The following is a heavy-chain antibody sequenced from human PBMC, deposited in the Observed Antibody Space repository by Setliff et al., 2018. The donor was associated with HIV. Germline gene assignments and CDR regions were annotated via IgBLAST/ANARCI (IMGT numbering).Heavy chain of an antibody. V-gene: IGHV3-66*02. CDR1: GLTVSGNY. Sequence: GESLKISCTASGLTVSGNYMGWVRQAPGEGLVWVSLVFRDDNTYNADSVKGRFTISRDSSKNTLYLQMNSLRGDDTAVYYCATSSRGWGQDAFDIWGQGTMVT. J-gene: IGHJ3*02. CDR2: VFRDDNT. D-gene: IGHD6-19*01. CDR3: ATSSRGWGQDAFDI.